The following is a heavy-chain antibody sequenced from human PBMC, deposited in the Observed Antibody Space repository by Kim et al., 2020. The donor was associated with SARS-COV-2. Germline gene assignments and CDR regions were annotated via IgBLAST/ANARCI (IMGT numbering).Heavy chain of an antibody. D-gene: IGHD5-18*01. J-gene: IGHJ4*02. CDR1: GFIFSNSW. V-gene: IGHV3-74*01. CDR3: TRGYTYRDY. Sequence: GGSLRLSCAASGFIFSNSWMHWVRQAPGKGLVWVSRINADGTKTNYADSVKGRFTISRDNAKNTLYLQMNSMRDENTAVYYCTRGYTYRDYWGQGNLVTVS. CDR2: INADGTKT.